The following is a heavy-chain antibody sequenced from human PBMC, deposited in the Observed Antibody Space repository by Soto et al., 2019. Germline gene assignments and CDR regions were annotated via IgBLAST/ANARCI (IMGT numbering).Heavy chain of an antibody. V-gene: IGHV3-11*06. CDR1: GFNFRDYY. CDR3: ARKATVTKQDEY. D-gene: IGHD4-17*01. J-gene: IGHJ4*02. Sequence: QVQLVVSGGGLVKPGGSLRLSCAASGFNFRDYYMSWFRQAPGKGLEWVSYVSGSDTYTNYADSVKGRFTVFRDNTKNSGYLQMDSLRDEDTAVYYSARKATVTKQDEYWGQGTLGTVSS. CDR2: VSGSDTYT.